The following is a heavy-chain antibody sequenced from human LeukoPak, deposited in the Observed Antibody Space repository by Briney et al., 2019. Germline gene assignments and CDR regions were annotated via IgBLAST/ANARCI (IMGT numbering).Heavy chain of an antibody. CDR1: GGSFSGYY. Sequence: SETLSLTCAVYGGSFSGYYWSWIRQPPGKGLEWIGEINHSGSTNYNPSLKSRVTISVDTSENQFSLKLSSVTAADTAVYYCARAEPSALLAFDIWGQGTMVTVSS. CDR3: ARAEPSALLAFDI. J-gene: IGHJ3*02. D-gene: IGHD1-14*01. V-gene: IGHV4-34*01. CDR2: INHSGST.